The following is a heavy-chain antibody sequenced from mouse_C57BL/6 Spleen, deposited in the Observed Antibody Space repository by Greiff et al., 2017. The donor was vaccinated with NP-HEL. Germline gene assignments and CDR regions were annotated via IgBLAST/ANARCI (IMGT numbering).Heavy chain of an antibody. CDR2: IDPETGGT. D-gene: IGHD2-1*01. V-gene: IGHV1-15*01. J-gene: IGHJ2*01. CDR3: TKGNTRYYFDY. Sequence: SGAELVRPGASVTLSCKASGYTFTDYEMHWVKQTPVHGLEWIGAIDPETGGTAYNQKFKGKAILTADKSSSTAYMELRSLTSEDSAVDYYTKGNTRYYFDYWGQGTTLTVSS. CDR1: GYTFTDYE.